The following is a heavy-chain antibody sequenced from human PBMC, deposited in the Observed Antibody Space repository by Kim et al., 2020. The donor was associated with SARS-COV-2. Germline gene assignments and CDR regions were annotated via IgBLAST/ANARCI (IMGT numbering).Heavy chain of an antibody. V-gene: IGHV3-48*02. Sequence: TIQDAHSVQDRFTISRDNAKNSLYLEMNSLRDDDTAVYYCATQGWEHSLGFWGQGTLVTVSS. D-gene: IGHD6-19*01. J-gene: IGHJ4*02. CDR2: TI. CDR3: ATQGWEHSLGF.